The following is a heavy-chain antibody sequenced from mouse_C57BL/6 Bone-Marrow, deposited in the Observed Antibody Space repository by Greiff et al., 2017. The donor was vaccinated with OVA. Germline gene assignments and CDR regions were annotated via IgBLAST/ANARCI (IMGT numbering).Heavy chain of an antibody. Sequence: QVQLQQSGAELARPGASVKLSCKASGYTFTSYGISWVKQRTGQGLEWIGEIYPRSGNTYYNEKFKGKATLTADKSSSTAYMELRSLTAEDSAVYFCARELGRRIAYWGQGTLVTVSA. D-gene: IGHD4-1*01. J-gene: IGHJ3*01. CDR3: ARELGRRIAY. V-gene: IGHV1-81*01. CDR1: GYTFTSYG. CDR2: IYPRSGNT.